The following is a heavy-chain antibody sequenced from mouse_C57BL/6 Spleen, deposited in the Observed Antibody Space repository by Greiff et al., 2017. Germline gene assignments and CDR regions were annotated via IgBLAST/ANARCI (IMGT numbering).Heavy chain of an antibody. D-gene: IGHD3-3*01. Sequence: VQLQQPGAELVMPGASVKLSCKASGYTFTSYWMHWVKQRPGQGLEWIGEIDPSDSYTNYNQKFKGKSTLTVDKSSSTAYMQLSSLTSEDSAVYYCARGDGAPYYFDYWGQGTTLTVSS. V-gene: IGHV1-69*01. CDR1: GYTFTSYW. CDR3: ARGDGAPYYFDY. CDR2: IDPSDSYT. J-gene: IGHJ2*01.